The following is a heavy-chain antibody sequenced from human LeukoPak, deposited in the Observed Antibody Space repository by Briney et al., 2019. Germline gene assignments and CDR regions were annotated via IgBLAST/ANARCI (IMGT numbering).Heavy chain of an antibody. CDR1: GYSFTSFA. V-gene: IGHV7-4-1*01. CDR3: ARGRDCSGGNCYSDY. D-gene: IGHD2-15*01. CDR2: INTNTGNP. Sequence: ASVKVSCKASGYSFTSFAMNWVRQAPGQGLEWMGWINTNTGNPTYARGFAGRFVFSLDTSVSTAYLQISGLEAEDTAVYCCARGRDCSGGNCYSDYWGQGTLVTVSS. J-gene: IGHJ4*02.